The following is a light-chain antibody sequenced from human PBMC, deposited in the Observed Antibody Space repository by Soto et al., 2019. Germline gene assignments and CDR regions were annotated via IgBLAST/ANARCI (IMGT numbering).Light chain of an antibody. Sequence: EIVMTQSPATLSVSPGERATLSCRASQSVSINLAWYQQKPGQAPRLLIYGASTRPTGIPARFSGSGSGTEFTLTISSLQSEDFAVYYCQQYNNWPSTFGQGTKVEIK. CDR3: QQYNNWPST. CDR1: QSVSIN. CDR2: GAS. V-gene: IGKV3-15*01. J-gene: IGKJ1*01.